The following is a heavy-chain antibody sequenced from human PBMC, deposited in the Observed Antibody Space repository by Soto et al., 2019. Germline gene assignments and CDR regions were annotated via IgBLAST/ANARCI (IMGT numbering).Heavy chain of an antibody. J-gene: IGHJ5*02. V-gene: IGHV4-4*02. D-gene: IGHD6-19*01. CDR2: IFRSGST. CDR3: ARGRGRYSSGWSWFDP. CDR1: GGTIRSPDW. Sequence: SETLSLTCGVSGGTIRSPDWWTWVRQPPGKGLEWIGEIFRSGSTNYTPSLESRVTISVDKSKNQFSLTLTSVTAADTAVYFCARGRGRYSSGWSWFDPWGQGILVTVSS.